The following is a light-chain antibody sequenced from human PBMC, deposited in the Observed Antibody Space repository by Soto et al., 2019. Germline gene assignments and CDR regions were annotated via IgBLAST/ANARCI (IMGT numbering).Light chain of an antibody. CDR2: GAS. V-gene: IGKV3-15*01. J-gene: IGKJ2*01. CDR1: QSVSSN. Sequence: EIVMTQSPATLSVSPGERATLSCRASQSVSSNLAWYQQKPGQAPRLLIYGASTRATGIPARFSGSGSGTEFTLTISSLQSEYFAVYYCQQYNNWPPYTLGQETKLEIK. CDR3: QQYNNWPPYT.